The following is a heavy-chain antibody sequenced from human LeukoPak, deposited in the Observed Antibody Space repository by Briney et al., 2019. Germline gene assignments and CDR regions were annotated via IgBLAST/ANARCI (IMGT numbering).Heavy chain of an antibody. CDR3: ASPGGVVSWELLPAYFDY. J-gene: IGHJ4*02. CDR1: GDSINTYY. Sequence: SETLSLTCTVSGDSINTYYWNWIRQPPGKGLEWIGSIYYSGSTYYNPSLKSRVTISVDTSKNQFSLKLSSVTAADTAVYYCASPGGVVSWELLPAYFDYWGQGTLVTVSS. V-gene: IGHV4-59*05. CDR2: IYYSGST. D-gene: IGHD1-26*01.